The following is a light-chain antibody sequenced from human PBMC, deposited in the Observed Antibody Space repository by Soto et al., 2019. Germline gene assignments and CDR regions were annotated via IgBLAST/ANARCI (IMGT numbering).Light chain of an antibody. CDR1: QSVSSSY. J-gene: IGKJ1*01. CDR2: GTS. CDR3: QQYGSSLPT. V-gene: IGKV3-20*01. Sequence: ENVLTQSPGTLSLSPGERATLSCRASQSVSSSYLAWYQQKPGQAPRLLIYGTSSRATGIPDRFSGSGSGTDFTLTSSRLEPEDFAVYYCQQYGSSLPTFGQGTKVDIK.